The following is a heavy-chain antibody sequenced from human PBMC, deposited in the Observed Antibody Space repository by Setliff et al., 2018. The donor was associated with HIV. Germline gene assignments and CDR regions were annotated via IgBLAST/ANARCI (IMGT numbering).Heavy chain of an antibody. J-gene: IGHJ4*02. D-gene: IGHD3-16*01. Sequence: PGGSLRLSCAASGFTFRNYGMHWVRQAPGKGLEWVAFIRLDGSEKYYVDSVKGRFTVSRDNAENSVYLQMNGLRVDDTALYYCTRDGGEYWGEGTLVTVSS. CDR1: GFTFRNYG. V-gene: IGHV3-30*02. CDR2: IRLDGSEK. CDR3: TRDGGEY.